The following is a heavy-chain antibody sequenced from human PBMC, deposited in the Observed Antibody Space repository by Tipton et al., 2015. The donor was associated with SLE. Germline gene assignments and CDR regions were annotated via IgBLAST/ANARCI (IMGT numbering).Heavy chain of an antibody. D-gene: IGHD2-15*01. CDR2: INPKSGGA. J-gene: IGHJ6*02. CDR1: GYTFTGFY. Sequence: QLVQSGPEVKKPGASVKVSCKASGYTFTGFYMHWVRQAPGQGLEWMGWINPKSGGANYAHNFQGRVTLTRDTSINTAYLELNSLRSDDTAVYYCAKAGCNGGLCISDYGMDVWGQGTTVTVSS. V-gene: IGHV1-2*02. CDR3: AKAGCNGGLCISDYGMDV.